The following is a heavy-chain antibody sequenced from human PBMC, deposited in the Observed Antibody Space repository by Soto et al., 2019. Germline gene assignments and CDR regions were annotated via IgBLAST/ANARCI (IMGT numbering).Heavy chain of an antibody. V-gene: IGHV1-18*01. CDR1: GYTFTSYG. J-gene: IGHJ5*02. CDR3: ARGSLSSSWFLTANWFDP. CDR2: ISAYNGNT. Sequence: GGSVKVSCKASGYTFTSYGISWVRQAPGQGLEWMGWISAYNGNTNYAQKLQGRVTMTTDTSTSTAYMELRSLRSDDTAVYYCARGSLSSSWFLTANWFDPWGQGTLVTVSS. D-gene: IGHD6-13*01.